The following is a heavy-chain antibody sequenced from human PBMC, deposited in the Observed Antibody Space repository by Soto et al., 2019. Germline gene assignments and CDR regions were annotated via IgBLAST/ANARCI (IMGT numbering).Heavy chain of an antibody. CDR1: GGSISSYY. J-gene: IGHJ3*02. Sequence: PSETLSLTCTVSGGSISSYYWSWIRQPPGKGLEWIGYIYYSGSTNYNPSLKSRVTTSVDTSKNQFSLKLSSVTAADTAVYYCAREVPPADAFDIWGQGTMVTVSS. V-gene: IGHV4-59*01. CDR3: AREVPPADAFDI. D-gene: IGHD1-26*01. CDR2: IYYSGST.